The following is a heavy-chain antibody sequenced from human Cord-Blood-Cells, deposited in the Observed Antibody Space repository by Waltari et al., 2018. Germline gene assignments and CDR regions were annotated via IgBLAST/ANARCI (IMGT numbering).Heavy chain of an antibody. V-gene: IGHV2-70*01. CDR1: GFSLSTSGMC. D-gene: IGHD6-13*01. Sequence: QVTLRESGPALVKPTQTLTLTCTFSGFSLSTSGMCVSWIRQPQGKALEWIALIAWEEDKYYSTSRKTRLNISKDTSKNQVVLTMTNMNPVDTATYYCARITSSSSNWFDPWGQGTLVTVSS. J-gene: IGHJ5*02. CDR3: ARITSSSSNWFDP. CDR2: IAWEEDK.